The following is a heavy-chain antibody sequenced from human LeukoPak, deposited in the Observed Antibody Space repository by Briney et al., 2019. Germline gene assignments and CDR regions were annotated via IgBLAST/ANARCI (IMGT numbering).Heavy chain of an antibody. CDR2: ISYDGSNK. Sequence: GGSLRLSCAASGFTFSSYAMHWVRQAPGKGLEWVAVISYDGSNKYYADSVKGRFTISRDNSKNTLYLQMNSLRAEDTAVYYCARDFDGETYFDYWGQGTLVTVSS. J-gene: IGHJ4*02. CDR3: ARDFDGETYFDY. CDR1: GFTFSSYA. V-gene: IGHV3-30-3*01. D-gene: IGHD4-17*01.